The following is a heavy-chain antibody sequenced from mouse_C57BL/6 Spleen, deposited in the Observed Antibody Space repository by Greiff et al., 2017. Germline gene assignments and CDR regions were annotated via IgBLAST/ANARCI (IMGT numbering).Heavy chain of an antibody. J-gene: IGHJ3*01. CDR3: ARVTTPY. Sequence: EVQLVESGGGLVQPGGSLKLSCAASGFTFSDYYMYWVRQTPEKRLEWVAYISNGGGSTYYPDTVKGRFTISRDNAKNTLYLQMSRLKSEDTAMYYCARVTTPYWGQGTLVTVSA. V-gene: IGHV5-12*01. CDR2: ISNGGGST. CDR1: GFTFSDYY. D-gene: IGHD2-2*01.